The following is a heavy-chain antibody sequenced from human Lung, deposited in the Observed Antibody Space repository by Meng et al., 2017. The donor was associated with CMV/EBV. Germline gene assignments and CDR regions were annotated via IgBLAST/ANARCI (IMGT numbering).Heavy chain of an antibody. J-gene: IGHJ4*02. CDR1: GFTFSSSY. Sequence: GGSLRLSCVASGFTFSSSYMSWVRQAPGKGLEWVANIKYDGSDKGYVGSVEGRFTISRDNAKNSVYLQMNTLRAEDTAVYYCARDPHFGALDYWGQGTLVTVSS. CDR3: ARDPHFGALDY. D-gene: IGHD3-10*01. CDR2: IKYDGSDK. V-gene: IGHV3-7*01.